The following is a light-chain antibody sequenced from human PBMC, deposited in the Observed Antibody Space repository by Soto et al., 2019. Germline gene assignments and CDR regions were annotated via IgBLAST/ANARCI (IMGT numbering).Light chain of an antibody. Sequence: QSALTQPASVSGSPGQSITISCTGTSSDVGSYQYVSWYQQHPGKAPKLIIYEVSNRPSGVSNRFSGSESGNTASLTISGLQAEDDGDYYCSSYTINSALYVFGSGTKVTVL. J-gene: IGLJ1*01. V-gene: IGLV2-14*01. CDR3: SSYTINSALYV. CDR1: SSDVGSYQY. CDR2: EVS.